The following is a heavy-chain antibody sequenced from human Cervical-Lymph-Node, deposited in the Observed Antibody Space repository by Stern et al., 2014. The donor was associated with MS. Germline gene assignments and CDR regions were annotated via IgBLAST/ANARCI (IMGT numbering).Heavy chain of an antibody. CDR2: INPNTGVT. Sequence: VQLVESGAEVKKPGASVKVSCKGSAYSFNAYYLHWVRQAPGQGLEWMGWINPNTGVTEYAQKFQGRVTMTRDTSNTTAYVELSRLTSDDTAVYYCARDAPGAVEQTAGYDYWGQGTLVTVSS. CDR3: ARDAPGAVEQTAGYDY. CDR1: AYSFNAYY. J-gene: IGHJ4*02. D-gene: IGHD1/OR15-1a*01. V-gene: IGHV1-2*02.